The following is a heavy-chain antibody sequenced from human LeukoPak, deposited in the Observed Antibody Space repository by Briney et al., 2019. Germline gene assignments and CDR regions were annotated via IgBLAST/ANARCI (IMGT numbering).Heavy chain of an antibody. CDR3: VKDPIPHGSSWFQGGPFDY. V-gene: IGHV3-9*01. CDR2: ISRNSGSI. D-gene: IGHD6-13*01. Sequence: PGGSLRLSCAASGFTFDDYAMHWVRQAPGKGLEWVSGISRNSGSIGYAASVKGRFTMSRDNAKNSLYLQMNSLRPEDTAFYYCVKDPIPHGSSWFQGGPFDYWGQGALVTVSS. J-gene: IGHJ4*02. CDR1: GFTFDDYA.